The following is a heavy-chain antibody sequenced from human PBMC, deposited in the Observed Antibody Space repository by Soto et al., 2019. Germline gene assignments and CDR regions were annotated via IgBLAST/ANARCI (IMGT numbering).Heavy chain of an antibody. V-gene: IGHV3-15*07. D-gene: IGHD3-22*01. CDR3: TTFRSYYDSSASYLWDF. Sequence: GGSLRLSGAASGFTFSSAWRNWFRQAPGKGREWVGRIKSKTDGGTIDHAAPVKGRFTISRDDSKNTLYLQMNSLKTEDTAVYFCTTFRSYYDSSASYLWDFWGRGTLVTVSS. CDR1: GFTFSSAW. J-gene: IGHJ4*02. CDR2: IKSKTDGGTI.